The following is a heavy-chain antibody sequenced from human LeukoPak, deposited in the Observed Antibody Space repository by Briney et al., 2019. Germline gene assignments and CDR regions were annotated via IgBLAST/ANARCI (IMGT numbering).Heavy chain of an antibody. CDR3: ARVVVVPAAIPSY. D-gene: IGHD2-2*02. CDR2: ISSSGSTI. J-gene: IGHJ4*02. Sequence: GGSLRLYCAASGFTFSDYYMSWIRQAPGNGLEWVSYISSSGSTIYYADSVKGRFTIPRDNAKNSLYLQMNSLRAEDTAVYYCARVVVVPAAIPSYWGQGTLVTVSS. V-gene: IGHV3-11*04. CDR1: GFTFSDYY.